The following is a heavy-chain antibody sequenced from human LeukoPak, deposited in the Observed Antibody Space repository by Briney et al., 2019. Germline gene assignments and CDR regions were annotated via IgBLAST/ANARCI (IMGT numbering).Heavy chain of an antibody. CDR2: ISWNSGSI. Sequence: GGSLRLSCAASGFTFDDYAMHWVRQAPGKGLEWVSGISWNSGSIGYADSVKGRFTISRDNAKNSLYLQMNSLRAEDTALYYCAKDKEEYFDWLYLFDYWGQGTLVTASS. V-gene: IGHV3-9*01. CDR1: GFTFDDYA. D-gene: IGHD3-9*01. J-gene: IGHJ4*02. CDR3: AKDKEEYFDWLYLFDY.